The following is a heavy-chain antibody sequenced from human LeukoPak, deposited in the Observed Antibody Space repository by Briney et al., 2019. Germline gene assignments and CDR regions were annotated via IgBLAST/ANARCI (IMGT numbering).Heavy chain of an antibody. CDR2: VNPNSGNT. CDR3: ARDDYGDFDY. V-gene: IGHV1-8*01. D-gene: IGHD4-17*01. CDR1: GYAFTNYA. J-gene: IGHJ4*02. Sequence: EASVKVSCKASGYAFTNYAINWVRQATGQGLEWMGWVNPNSGNTGYAQKFQGRVTMTRNTFINTAYMELSSLRSEDTAVYFCARDDYGDFDYWGQGTLVTVSS.